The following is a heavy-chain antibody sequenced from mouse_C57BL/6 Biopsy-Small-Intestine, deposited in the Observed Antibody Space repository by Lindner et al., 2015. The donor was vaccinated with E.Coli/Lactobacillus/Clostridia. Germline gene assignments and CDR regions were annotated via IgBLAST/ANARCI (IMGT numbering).Heavy chain of an antibody. Sequence: SVKVSCKASRIPLQRLPSGTGCDRPLDKGLSGWDGINPDSGDTTYGQKFQGWVTLTRDTSISTAYMELTRLKSDDTALYFCARQKVGATTGAMDYWGLGTLVTVSS. J-gene: IGHJ4*01. CDR3: ARQKVGATTGAMDY. CDR2: INPDSGDT. V-gene: IGHV1-84*02. CDR1: RIPLQRLP. D-gene: IGHD1-1*01.